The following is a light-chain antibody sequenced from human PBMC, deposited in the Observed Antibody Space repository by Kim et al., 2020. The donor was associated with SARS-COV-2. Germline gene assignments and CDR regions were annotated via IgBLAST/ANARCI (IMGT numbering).Light chain of an antibody. CDR3: QQYNNCPLT. CDR1: QSVSSN. V-gene: IGKV3-15*01. CDR2: GAS. Sequence: EIVMTQSPATLSVSPRERATLSCRASQSVSSNLAWYQQKPGQAPRLLIYGASTRATGIPARFSGSGSGTEFTHTISSLQSEDFAVYYCQQYNNCPLTFGGGTKVDIK. J-gene: IGKJ4*01.